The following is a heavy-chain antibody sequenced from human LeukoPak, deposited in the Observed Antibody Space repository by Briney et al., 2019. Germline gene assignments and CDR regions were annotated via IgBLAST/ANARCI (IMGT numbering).Heavy chain of an antibody. V-gene: IGHV3-33*01. Sequence: PGGSLRLSCAASGFAFRTYGMHWVRQAPGKGLEWVAVIWYDGSDKYHADSVKGRFTISRDNSKNMLYLQMYSLRAEDTAVYYCASSSGWYLSSDYWGQGTLVTVSS. D-gene: IGHD6-19*01. J-gene: IGHJ4*02. CDR1: GFAFRTYG. CDR3: ASSSGWYLSSDY. CDR2: IWYDGSDK.